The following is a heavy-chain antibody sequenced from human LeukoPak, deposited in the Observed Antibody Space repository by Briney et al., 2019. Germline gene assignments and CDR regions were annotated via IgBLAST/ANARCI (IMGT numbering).Heavy chain of an antibody. CDR2: IYYSGST. CDR1: GGPISSYY. Sequence: KPAETLSLTCTVSGGPISSYYWSWIRQPAGKGLEGIGYIYYSGSTNYNPSLKSRVTISVDTSKNQFSLKLSSVTAADTAVYYCARVYFDSSGYYWRNFDYWGQGTLVTVSS. V-gene: IGHV4-59*01. CDR3: ARVYFDSSGYYWRNFDY. D-gene: IGHD3-22*01. J-gene: IGHJ4*02.